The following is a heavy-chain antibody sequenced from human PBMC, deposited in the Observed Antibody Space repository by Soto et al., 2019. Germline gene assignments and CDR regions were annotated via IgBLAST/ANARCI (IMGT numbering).Heavy chain of an antibody. CDR2: IYHSGST. V-gene: IGHV4-30-2*01. J-gene: IGHJ4*02. CDR3: ARDGGVGLYYFDY. Sequence: PSETLSLTCAFSGGSIISGGYSWSWIRQPPGKGLEWIGYIYHSGSTYYNPSLKSRVTISVDRSKNQFSLKLSSVTAADTAVYYCARDGGVGLYYFDYWGQGTLVNVS. D-gene: IGHD3-16*01. CDR1: GGSIISGGYS.